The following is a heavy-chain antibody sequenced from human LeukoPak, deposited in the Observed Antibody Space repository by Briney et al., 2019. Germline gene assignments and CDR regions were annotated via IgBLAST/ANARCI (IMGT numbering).Heavy chain of an antibody. CDR2: IYYSGST. CDR3: ARGLVARGMATIYFDY. D-gene: IGHD5-24*01. CDR1: GGSISSHY. Sequence: SETLSLTCTVSGGSISSHYWSWIRQPPGKGLEWIGYIYYSGSTNYNPSLKSRVTISVDTSKNQFSLELSSVTAADTAVYYCARGLVARGMATIYFDYWGQGTLVTVSS. J-gene: IGHJ4*02. V-gene: IGHV4-59*11.